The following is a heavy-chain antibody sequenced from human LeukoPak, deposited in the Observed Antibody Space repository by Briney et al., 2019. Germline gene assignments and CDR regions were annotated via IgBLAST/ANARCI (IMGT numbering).Heavy chain of an antibody. J-gene: IGHJ4*02. V-gene: IGHV3-11*04. Sequence: GGSLRLSCAASGFTFSDYYMSWIRQAPGKGLEWVAYISSSGGTIWYADSVKGRFTISRDNSKNTLYLQMNSLRAEDTAVYYCAGRWFGEPVDYWGQGTLVTVSS. CDR1: GFTFSDYY. D-gene: IGHD3-10*01. CDR2: ISSSGGTI. CDR3: AGRWFGEPVDY.